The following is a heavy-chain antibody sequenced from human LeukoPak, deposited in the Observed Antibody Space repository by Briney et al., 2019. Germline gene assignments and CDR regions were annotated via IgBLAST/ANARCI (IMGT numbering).Heavy chain of an antibody. CDR3: ARARSPSSGYLLRDHNWFDP. Sequence: GASVKVSCKASGYTFTGYYMHWVRQAPGQGLEWMGWINPNSGGTNYAQKFQGRVTMTRDTSISTAYMELSRLRSEDTAVYYCARARSPSSGYLLRDHNWFDPWGQGTLVTVSS. J-gene: IGHJ5*02. CDR1: GYTFTGYY. V-gene: IGHV1-2*02. D-gene: IGHD3-22*01. CDR2: INPNSGGT.